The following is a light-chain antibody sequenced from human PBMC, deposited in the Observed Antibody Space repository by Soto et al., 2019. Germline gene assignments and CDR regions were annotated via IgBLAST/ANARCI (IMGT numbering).Light chain of an antibody. CDR3: SSFISSGTLV. V-gene: IGLV2-14*01. Sequence: QSALTQPASVSGSPGQSITISCTGTNSDVGAYNYVSWYQQHAGKVPKLILYEVSSRPSGVSHRFSGSKSGNTASLTISGLQAEDEADYYCSSFISSGTLVFGGGTKLTVL. J-gene: IGLJ3*02. CDR2: EVS. CDR1: NSDVGAYNY.